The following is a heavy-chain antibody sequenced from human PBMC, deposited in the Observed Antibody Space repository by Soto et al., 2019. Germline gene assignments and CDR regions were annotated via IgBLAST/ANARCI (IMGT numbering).Heavy chain of an antibody. CDR2: ISYDGSNK. J-gene: IGHJ4*02. D-gene: IGHD2-21*02. CDR3: ARANTPVVTAQHDY. V-gene: IGHV3-30-3*01. CDR1: GFTFSSYA. Sequence: GGSLRLSCAASGFTFSSYAMHWVRQAPGKGLEWVAVISYDGSNKYYADSVKGRFTISRDNSKNTLYLQMNSLRAEDTAVYYCARANTPVVTAQHDYWGQGTLVTVSS.